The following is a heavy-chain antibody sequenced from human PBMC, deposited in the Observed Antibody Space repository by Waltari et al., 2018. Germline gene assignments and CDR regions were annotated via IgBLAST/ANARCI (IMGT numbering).Heavy chain of an antibody. J-gene: IGHJ4*02. V-gene: IGHV1-69*01. CDR1: GGTFSSYA. CDR2: SIPIVGTA. CDR3: ARVPTSYYGSGSYGFDY. D-gene: IGHD3-10*01. Sequence: QVQLVQSGAEVKKPGSSVKVSCKASGGTFSSYAISWVRQAPGQGLGWMGGSIPIVGTANNAQKFQGRVTITADESTSTAYMELSSLRSEDTAVYYCARVPTSYYGSGSYGFDYWGQGTLVTVSS.